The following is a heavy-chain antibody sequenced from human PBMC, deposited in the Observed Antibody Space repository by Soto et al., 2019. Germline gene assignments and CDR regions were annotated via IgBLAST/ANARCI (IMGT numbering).Heavy chain of an antibody. CDR3: ARDLVRTGTSEGP. Sequence: GASVKVSCKAACYAFTSYGISWVRQAPGQGLEWMGWISAYNGNTNYAQKLQGRVTMTTDTSTSTAYMELRSLRSDDTAVYYCARDLVRTGTSEGPWGQGTLVTVSS. CDR2: ISAYNGNT. D-gene: IGHD1-1*01. V-gene: IGHV1-18*04. J-gene: IGHJ5*02. CDR1: CYAFTSYG.